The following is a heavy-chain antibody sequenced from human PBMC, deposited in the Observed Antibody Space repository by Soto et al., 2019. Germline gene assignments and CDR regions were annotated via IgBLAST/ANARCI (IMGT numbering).Heavy chain of an antibody. V-gene: IGHV4-34*01. Sequence: QVQLQQWGAGLLKPSETLSLTCAVYGGSFSGYYWSWIRQPPGKGLEWIGEINHSGSTNYNPSLKSRVTISVDTSKNQFSLKLSSVTAADTAVYYCARMYYDILTGYYSPERRRNWFDPWGQGTLVTVSS. J-gene: IGHJ5*02. CDR2: INHSGST. D-gene: IGHD3-9*01. CDR1: GGSFSGYY. CDR3: ARMYYDILTGYYSPERRRNWFDP.